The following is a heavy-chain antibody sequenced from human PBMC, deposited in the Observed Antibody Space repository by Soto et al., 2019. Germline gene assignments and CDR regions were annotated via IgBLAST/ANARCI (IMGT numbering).Heavy chain of an antibody. CDR2: IYHSGTT. CDR1: GDSVSSGLYY. Sequence: SETLSLTCSVSGDSVSSGLYYWSWIRQPPGKGLEWIGYIYHSGTTKYNPSLKSPVTISVDTSKNQFSLKLSSVTAADTAVYYCARASMVRGVQDYYYYGMDVWGQGTTVTVSS. J-gene: IGHJ6*02. D-gene: IGHD3-10*01. V-gene: IGHV4-61*01. CDR3: ARASMVRGVQDYYYYGMDV.